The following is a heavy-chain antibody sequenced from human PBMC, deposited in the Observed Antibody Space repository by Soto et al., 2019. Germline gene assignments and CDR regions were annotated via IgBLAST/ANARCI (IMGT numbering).Heavy chain of an antibody. D-gene: IGHD5-18*01. J-gene: IGHJ6*02. CDR2: ISSSGSTI. V-gene: IGHV3-11*01. Sequence: GGSLRLSCAASGFTFSDYYMSWIRQAPGKGLEWVSYISSSGSTIYYADSVKGRSTISRDNAKNSLYLQMNSLRAEDTDVYYCARDRSRIQLWLSAGDYYYYGMDVWGQGTTVTVSS. CDR3: ARDRSRIQLWLSAGDYYYYGMDV. CDR1: GFTFSDYY.